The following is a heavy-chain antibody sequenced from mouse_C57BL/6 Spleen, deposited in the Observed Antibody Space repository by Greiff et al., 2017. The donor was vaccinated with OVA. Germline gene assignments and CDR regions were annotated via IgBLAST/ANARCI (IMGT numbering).Heavy chain of an antibody. Sequence: VQLQQPGAELVRPGSSVKLSCKASGYTFTSYWMHWVKQRPIQGLEWIGNIDPSDSETHYNQKFKDKATLTVDKSSSTASMQLSRLTSEDSAVYYCARVLGGYAMDYWGQGTSVTVSS. D-gene: IGHD2-14*01. J-gene: IGHJ4*01. CDR2: IDPSDSET. CDR1: GYTFTSYW. V-gene: IGHV1-52*01. CDR3: ARVLGGYAMDY.